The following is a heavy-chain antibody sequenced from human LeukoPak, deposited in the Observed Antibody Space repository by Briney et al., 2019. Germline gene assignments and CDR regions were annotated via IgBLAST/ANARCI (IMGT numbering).Heavy chain of an antibody. V-gene: IGHV4-30-4*08. Sequence: PSQTLSLTCTVSGGSISSGDYYWSWIRQPPGKGLEWIGYIYYSGSTYYNPSLKSRVTISVDTSKNQFSLKLSSVTAADTAVYYCARFNWNDPFYFDYWGQGTLVTVSS. CDR1: GGSISSGDYY. J-gene: IGHJ4*02. D-gene: IGHD1-1*01. CDR3: ARFNWNDPFYFDY. CDR2: IYYSGST.